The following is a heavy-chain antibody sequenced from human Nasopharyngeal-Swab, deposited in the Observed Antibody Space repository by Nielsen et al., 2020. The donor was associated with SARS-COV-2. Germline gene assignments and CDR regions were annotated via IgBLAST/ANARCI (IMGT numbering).Heavy chain of an antibody. CDR1: GGAISSSRYD. V-gene: IGHV4-39*07. D-gene: IGHD6-19*01. CDR2: IDYSGST. CDR3: ARGYSSGWYPFDY. J-gene: IGHJ4*02. Sequence: SETLSLTCTVSGGAISSSRYDGGGSRQPPGKGLEWIGSIDYSGSTYYNPSLKSRVTISVDTSKNQFSLKLSSVTAADTAVYYCARGYSSGWYPFDYWGQGTLVTVSS.